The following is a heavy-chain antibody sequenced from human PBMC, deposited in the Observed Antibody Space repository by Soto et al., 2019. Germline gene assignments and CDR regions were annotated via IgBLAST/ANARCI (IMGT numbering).Heavy chain of an antibody. CDR2: ISGDGRTT. Sequence: VGSLRLSCAASGFTFSSHWMNWVRQAPGKGLVWVSRISGDGRTTSHADSVKGRFTISRDNPMNTLYLQMNSLRAEDTAVYYCARGVPNCSSSSCYFDFWGQGILVTVYS. CDR3: ARGVPNCSSSSCYFDF. V-gene: IGHV3-74*01. J-gene: IGHJ4*02. CDR1: GFTFSSHW. D-gene: IGHD2-2*01.